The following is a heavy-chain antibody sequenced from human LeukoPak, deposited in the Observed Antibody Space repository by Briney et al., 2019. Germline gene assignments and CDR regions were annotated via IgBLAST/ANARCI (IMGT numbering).Heavy chain of an antibody. Sequence: ASVTVSCTASGYIFTVYYMHWVRQAPGQGLEWMGWINPNSGDTNYAQKFQGRVTMTRDTSISTAYMELSRLRSDDTAVYYCARVRYRLAETYIDYWGQGTLVTVSS. J-gene: IGHJ4*02. V-gene: IGHV1-2*02. CDR3: ARVRYRLAETYIDY. CDR1: GYIFTVYY. D-gene: IGHD3-16*01. CDR2: INPNSGDT.